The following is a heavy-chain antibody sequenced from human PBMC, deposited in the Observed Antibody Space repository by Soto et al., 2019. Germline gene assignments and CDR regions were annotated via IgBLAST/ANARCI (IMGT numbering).Heavy chain of an antibody. D-gene: IGHD1-26*01. Sequence: QVQLVESVGGVVQPGRSLRLSCAVSGFPLSDYGMHWVRQAPGKGLEWVAVIWYDESKKYYADSVQGRVTIARETSENTVYLQMNRLRVEDTAVYYCASERGSSYFDYWGQGTLVTVSS. J-gene: IGHJ4*02. V-gene: IGHV3-33*01. CDR1: GFPLSDYG. CDR2: IWYDESKK. CDR3: ASERGSSYFDY.